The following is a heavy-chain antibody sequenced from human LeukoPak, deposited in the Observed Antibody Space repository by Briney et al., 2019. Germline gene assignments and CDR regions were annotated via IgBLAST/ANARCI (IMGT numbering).Heavy chain of an antibody. CDR1: GYTFTSCG. CDR3: ARDGITGTTQSRFDP. CDR2: ISAYNGNT. Sequence: ASVKVSCKASGYTFTSCGISWVRQAPGQGLEWMGWISAYNGNTNYAQKLQGRVTMTTDTSTSTAHMELRSLRSDDTAVYYCARDGITGTTQSRFDPWGQGTLVTVSS. V-gene: IGHV1-18*01. J-gene: IGHJ5*02. D-gene: IGHD1-7*01.